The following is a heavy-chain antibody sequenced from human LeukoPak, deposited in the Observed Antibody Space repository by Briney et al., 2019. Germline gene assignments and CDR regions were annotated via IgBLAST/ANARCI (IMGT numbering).Heavy chain of an antibody. CDR1: GDNFSSNSAT. CDR2: TYNRSKWYS. V-gene: IGHV6-1*01. Sequence: SQTLSLTCAISGDNFSSNSATWSWIRQSPSRGLEWVGRTYNRSKWYSDYAVSVRSRLTINPDTSKNQFSLQLNSVTPDDTAVYYCARGVGAAWKVFDYWGQGTLVTVSS. CDR3: ARGVGAAWKVFDY. J-gene: IGHJ4*02. D-gene: IGHD3-10*01.